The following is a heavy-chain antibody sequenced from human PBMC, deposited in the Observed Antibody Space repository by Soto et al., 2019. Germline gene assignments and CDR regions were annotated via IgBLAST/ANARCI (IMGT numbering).Heavy chain of an antibody. J-gene: IGHJ4*02. CDR2: NSHSGTT. D-gene: IGHD5-12*01. CDR1: GVTISTYY. Sequence: SETLSLTCAVSGVTISTYYWSWIRQPPGKGLEWIGYNSHSGTTNYNPSLKSRVTISVDTSKNQFSLRLTSVTAADTAIYYCVRGAYIGYGHAIDHWGQGILVTVSS. V-gene: IGHV4-59*13. CDR3: VRGAYIGYGHAIDH.